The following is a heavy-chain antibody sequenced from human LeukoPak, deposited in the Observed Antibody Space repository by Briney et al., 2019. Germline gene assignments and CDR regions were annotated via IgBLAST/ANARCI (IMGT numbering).Heavy chain of an antibody. D-gene: IGHD3-16*02. CDR2: INHSGST. J-gene: IGHJ4*02. V-gene: IGHV4-34*01. CDR1: GGSFSGYY. CDR3: ARTSYVWGSYRYIHYFDY. Sequence: PSETLSLTCAVYGGSFSGYYWSWIRQPPGKGLEWIGEINHSGSTDYNPSLKSRVTISLDTSKNQFSLKLSSVTAADTAVYYCARTSYVWGSYRYIHYFDYWGQGTLVTVSS.